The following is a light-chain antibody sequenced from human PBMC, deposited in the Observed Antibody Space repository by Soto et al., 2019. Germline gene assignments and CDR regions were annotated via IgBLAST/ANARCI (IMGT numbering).Light chain of an antibody. V-gene: IGKV3-15*01. CDR2: GAS. J-gene: IGKJ2*01. Sequence: EIVMTQSPATLSVSPGERATLSCRASQSVSSNLAWYQQRPGQAPRLLIYGASTRATGIPVRFSGSGSGTEFTLTISSLQSEDFAVYYCQQYKNWLRPTFGQGTKLEIK. CDR1: QSVSSN. CDR3: QQYKNWLRPT.